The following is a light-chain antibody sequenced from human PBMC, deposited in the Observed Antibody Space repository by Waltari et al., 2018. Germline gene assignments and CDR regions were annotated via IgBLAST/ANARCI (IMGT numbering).Light chain of an antibody. CDR2: WAS. Sequence: DIVMTQSPDSLAVSLGERATINCKSTQSVLYSPNNKNYLAWFQQKPGQPPKLLICWASTRESGVPDRFSGSGSVTDFTLTISSLQAEDVAIYYCQQYATTPRTFGQGTKLEIK. CDR1: QSVLYSPNNKNY. CDR3: QQYATTPRT. V-gene: IGKV4-1*01. J-gene: IGKJ2*02.